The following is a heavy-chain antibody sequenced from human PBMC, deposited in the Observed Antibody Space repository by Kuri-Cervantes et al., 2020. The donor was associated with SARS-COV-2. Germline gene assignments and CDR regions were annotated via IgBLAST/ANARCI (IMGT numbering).Heavy chain of an antibody. CDR3: TFTPYYYDSSGYYYYYGMDV. J-gene: IGHJ6*02. D-gene: IGHD3-22*01. CDR2: IIPIFGTA. CDR1: GGTFSSYA. V-gene: IGHV1-69*13. Sequence: SVKVSCKASGGTFSSYAISWVRQAPGQGLEWVGGIIPIFGTANYAQKFRGRVTITADESTSTAYMELSSLRSEDTAVYYCTFTPYYYDSSGYYYYYGMDVWGQGTTVTVSS.